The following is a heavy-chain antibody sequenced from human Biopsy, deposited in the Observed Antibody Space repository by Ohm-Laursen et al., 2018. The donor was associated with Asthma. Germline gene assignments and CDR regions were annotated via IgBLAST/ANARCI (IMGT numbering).Heavy chain of an antibody. CDR2: INYSGST. D-gene: IGHD2-8*01. Sequence: SQTLSLTCTVSGGSLSSGPYYWSWVRQHPGKGLEWIGYINYSGSTFYSPSLESRVTVSVDTSKNQFSLKLSSVTAADTAMYYCARDLSGYCTSSACYGFDSWGQGTLVTVSS. J-gene: IGHJ5*01. V-gene: IGHV4-31*03. CDR1: GGSLSSGPYY. CDR3: ARDLSGYCTSSACYGFDS.